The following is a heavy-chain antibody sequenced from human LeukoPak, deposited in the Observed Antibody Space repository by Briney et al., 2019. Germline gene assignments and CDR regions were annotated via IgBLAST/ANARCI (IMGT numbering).Heavy chain of an antibody. Sequence: GGSLRLSCAGSGFTFSSYEMNWVRQAPGKGLEWVSYISSSGSTRYYADSVKGRFTVSRDNAKNSLYLQMNSLRAEDTAVYYCARAIFDIVVVPAATYYFYYMDVWGKGTTVTISS. J-gene: IGHJ6*03. CDR3: ARAIFDIVVVPAATYYFYYMDV. CDR1: GFTFSSYE. CDR2: ISSSGSTR. V-gene: IGHV3-48*03. D-gene: IGHD2-2*01.